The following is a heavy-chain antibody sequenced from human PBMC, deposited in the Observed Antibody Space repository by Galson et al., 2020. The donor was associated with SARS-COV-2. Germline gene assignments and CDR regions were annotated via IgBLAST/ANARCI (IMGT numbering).Heavy chain of an antibody. CDR1: GFPFDMYT. J-gene: IGHJ3*01. CDR2: ISSGSSYI. Sequence: NSGGSLRLSCAASGFPFDMYTMTWVHQAPGKGLEWVSFISSGSSYIYYADSVRGRFTISRDNAKNSVSLQMNSLRAEDTALYFCARQYDGRSQDGFDVWGQGTMVTVSS. D-gene: IGHD1-26*01. V-gene: IGHV3-21*01. CDR3: ARQYDGRSQDGFDV.